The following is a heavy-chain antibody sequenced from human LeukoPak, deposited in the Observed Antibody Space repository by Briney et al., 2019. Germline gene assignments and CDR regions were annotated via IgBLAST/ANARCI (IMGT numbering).Heavy chain of an antibody. V-gene: IGHV4-59*01. J-gene: IGHJ3*02. D-gene: IGHD2-21*02. Sequence: NPSETLSLTCTVSGGSISSYYWSWIRQPPGKGLEWIGYIYYSGSTNYNPSLKSRVTISVDTSKNQFSLKLSSVTAADTAVYYCAGLSVTAIPIWGQGTMVTVSP. CDR1: GGSISSYY. CDR2: IYYSGST. CDR3: AGLSVTAIPI.